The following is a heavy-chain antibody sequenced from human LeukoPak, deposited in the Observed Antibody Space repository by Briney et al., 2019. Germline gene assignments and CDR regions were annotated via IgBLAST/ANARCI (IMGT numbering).Heavy chain of an antibody. J-gene: IGHJ4*02. D-gene: IGHD3-10*01. CDR3: ARDRMVRGVIGSEGFDY. V-gene: IGHV3-66*01. CDR1: GFTVISNY. Sequence: PGGSLRLSCAAPGFTVISNYMSWFPQPPGKGLKWVPVIYSGGSTYYADSVKGRFTISRDNSKNTLYLQMNSLRAEDTAVYYCARDRMVRGVIGSEGFDYWGQGTLVTVSS. CDR2: IYSGGST.